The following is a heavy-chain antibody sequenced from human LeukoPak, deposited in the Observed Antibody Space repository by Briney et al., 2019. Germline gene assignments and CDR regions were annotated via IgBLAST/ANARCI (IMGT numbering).Heavy chain of an antibody. CDR3: ASSYCVGDCYQNWFDP. Sequence: KTSETLSLTCAVYGGSFSGYYWSWIRHPPGKGLEWMGEINHSGSTNYNPSLKSRVTISVDTSKNQFSLNLSSVTAADTAVYYCASSYCVGDCYQNWFDPWGQGTLVTVSS. CDR1: GGSFSGYY. J-gene: IGHJ5*02. V-gene: IGHV4-34*01. CDR2: INHSGST. D-gene: IGHD2-21*02.